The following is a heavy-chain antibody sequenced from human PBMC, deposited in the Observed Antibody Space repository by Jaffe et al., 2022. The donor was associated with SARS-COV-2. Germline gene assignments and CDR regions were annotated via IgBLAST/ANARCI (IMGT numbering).Heavy chain of an antibody. J-gene: IGHJ6*02. CDR2: IYWNDDK. CDR1: GFSLGATSVG. Sequence: QITLKESGPTLVKPTQTLTLTCTFSGFSLGATSVGVGWFRQPPGKPLEWLALIYWNDDKRYSPSLESRLTITKDTSKNQVALKLNNVNPMDTGTYYCAHRQTSRGMDVWGPGTTVTVSS. CDR3: AHRQTSRGMDV. V-gene: IGHV2-5*01.